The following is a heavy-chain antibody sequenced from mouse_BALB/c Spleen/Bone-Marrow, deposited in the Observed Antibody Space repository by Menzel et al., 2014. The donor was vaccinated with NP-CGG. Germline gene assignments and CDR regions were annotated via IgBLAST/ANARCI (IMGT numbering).Heavy chain of an antibody. V-gene: IGHV1-4*01. CDR1: GYTFXRYT. CDR2: IIPSSGYT. J-gene: IGHJ4*01. D-gene: IGHD1-1*01. Sequence: VQGVESGAELARPGASVKMSCQASGYTFXRYTMHWEKQRPGQGLEWIGYIIPSSGYTNYNQKFKDKATLTADKSSSTAYMQLSSLTSEDSAVYYCTIRYYAMDYWGQGTSVTVSS. CDR3: TIRYYAMDY.